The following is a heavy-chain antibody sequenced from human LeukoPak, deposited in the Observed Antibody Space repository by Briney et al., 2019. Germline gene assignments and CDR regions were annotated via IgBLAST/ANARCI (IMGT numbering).Heavy chain of an antibody. CDR1: GFSFNYYD. V-gene: IGHV3-21*01. D-gene: IGHD2-2*01. CDR3: ARADCSSSTCYLRRSWFDP. J-gene: IGHJ5*02. CDR2: LSPKSDFI. Sequence: GGSLRLSCAGSGFSFNYYDMNWVRQAPGKGLEWVSSLSPKSDFIYYSDAVRGRFTISRDNAENSLYLQMNSLRAEDTAVYYCARADCSSSTCYLRRSWFDPWGQGTLVTVSS.